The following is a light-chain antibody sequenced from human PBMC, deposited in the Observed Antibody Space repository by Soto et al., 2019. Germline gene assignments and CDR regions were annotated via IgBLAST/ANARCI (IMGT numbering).Light chain of an antibody. J-gene: IGKJ4*01. CDR1: QSVSRY. V-gene: IGKV3-11*01. Sequence: EIVSTQSPATLSLSPGERATLSCRASQSVSRYFAWYQQKPGQAPRLLIYDTSNRATGIPARFSGSGSGTDFTLTISSLEPEDFAVYYCQQRTNWPPTFGGGTKVEIK. CDR3: QQRTNWPPT. CDR2: DTS.